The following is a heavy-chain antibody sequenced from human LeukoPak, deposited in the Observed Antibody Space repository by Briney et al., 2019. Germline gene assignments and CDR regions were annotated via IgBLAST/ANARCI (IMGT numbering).Heavy chain of an antibody. J-gene: IGHJ6*03. D-gene: IGHD6-13*01. Sequence: ASVKVSCKASGYTFTSYDINWVRQATGQGLEWMGWMNPNSGNTGYAQKFQGRVTITRNTSISTAYMELSSLRSEDTAVYYCAKDALKQQLYLDYYYYYMDVWGKGTTVTVSS. CDR2: MNPNSGNT. V-gene: IGHV1-8*03. CDR1: GYTFTSYD. CDR3: AKDALKQQLYLDYYYYYMDV.